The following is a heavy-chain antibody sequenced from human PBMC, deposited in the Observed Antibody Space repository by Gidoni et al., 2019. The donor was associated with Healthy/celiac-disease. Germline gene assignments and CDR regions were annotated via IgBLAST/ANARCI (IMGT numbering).Heavy chain of an antibody. CDR2: ISYDGSNK. CDR3: AKGRKDWALDYYYYGMDV. J-gene: IGHJ6*02. D-gene: IGHD3-9*01. V-gene: IGHV3-30*18. Sequence: QVQLVESGGGVVQPGRSLRLSCAASGFTFSSYGMHWVRQAPGKGLGWVAVISYDGSNKYYADSVKGRFTISRDNSKNTLYLQMNSLRAEDTAVYYCAKGRKDWALDYYYYGMDVWGQGTTVTVSS. CDR1: GFTFSSYG.